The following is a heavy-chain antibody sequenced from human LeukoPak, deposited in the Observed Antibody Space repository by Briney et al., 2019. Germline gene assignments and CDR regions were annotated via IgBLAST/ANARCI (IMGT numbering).Heavy chain of an antibody. D-gene: IGHD6-19*01. CDR2: IASSGST. CDR3: ARLSGWRLNY. CDR1: GDSISSDPYY. J-gene: IGHJ4*02. V-gene: IGHV4-61*02. Sequence: SETLSLTCTVSGDSISSDPYYWSWVRQPAGEGLEWIGRIASSGSTDYNASFKSRVFMSVDTSKNQFSLKLTSVTAADTAVYFCARLSGWRLNYWGQGTLVTVSS.